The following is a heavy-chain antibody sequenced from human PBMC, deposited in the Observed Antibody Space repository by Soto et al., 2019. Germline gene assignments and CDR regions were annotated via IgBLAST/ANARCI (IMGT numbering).Heavy chain of an antibody. D-gene: IGHD5-12*01. CDR1: GFTFSRYA. V-gene: IGHV3-64*01. J-gene: IGHJ4*02. CDR3: ARGGRGYEFDY. Sequence: EVQLVESGGGLVQPGGSLRLSCAASGFTFSRYAMHWVRQAPGKGLEYVSPISSNGGSTYYANTVKGRVTISRDNSKNTLYLQMGTLRPEDTAVYYCARGGRGYEFDYWGQGTLVTVSS. CDR2: ISSNGGST.